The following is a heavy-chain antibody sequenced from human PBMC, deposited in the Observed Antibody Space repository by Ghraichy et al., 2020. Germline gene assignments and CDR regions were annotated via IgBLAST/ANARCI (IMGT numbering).Heavy chain of an antibody. J-gene: IGHJ6*02. CDR2: IYYSGST. D-gene: IGHD3-10*01. CDR3: ARRLWFGESYGMDV. V-gene: IGHV4-59*01. CDR1: GGSISSYY. Sequence: SLTCTVSGGSISSYYWSWIRQPPGKGLEWIGYIYYSGSTNYNPSLKSRVTISVDTSKNQFSLKLSSVTAADTAVYYCARRLWFGESYGMDVWGQGTTVTVSS.